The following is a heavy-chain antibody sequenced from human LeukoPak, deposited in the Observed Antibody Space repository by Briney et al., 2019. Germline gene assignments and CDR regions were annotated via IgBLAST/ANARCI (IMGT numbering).Heavy chain of an antibody. V-gene: IGHV4-61*02. D-gene: IGHD4-17*01. J-gene: IGHJ4*02. Sequence: SQTLSLTRTVSGASITGGSYYWTWIRQPAGKGLEWIGRIYTSGITTYNPSLKSRVTISLDMSKNQISLNLNSVTAADTAVYYCARGLWDNGDRFEYWGPGTLVTVSS. CDR2: IYTSGIT. CDR1: GASITGGSYY. CDR3: ARGLWDNGDRFEY.